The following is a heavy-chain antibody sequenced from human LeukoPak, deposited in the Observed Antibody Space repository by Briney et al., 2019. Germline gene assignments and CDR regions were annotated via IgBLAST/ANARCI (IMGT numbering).Heavy chain of an antibody. D-gene: IGHD6-13*01. CDR1: GYSFTSYW. CDR2: IYPGDFDT. Sequence: PGESLKISCKGSGYSFTSYWIGWVRQMPGKGLEWMGIIYPGDFDTRYSPSFQGQVTISADKSISTAYLQWSSLKASDTAMYYCARRYCSSWYGYYFDYWGQGTLVTVSS. CDR3: ARRYCSSWYGYYFDY. J-gene: IGHJ4*02. V-gene: IGHV5-51*03.